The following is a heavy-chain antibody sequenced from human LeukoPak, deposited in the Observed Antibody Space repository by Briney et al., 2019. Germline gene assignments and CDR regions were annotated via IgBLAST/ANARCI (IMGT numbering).Heavy chain of an antibody. V-gene: IGHV1-2*02. CDR1: GYTFTDYY. D-gene: IGHD5-12*01. Sequence: PAASVKVSCKASGYTFTDYYMHWVRQAPGQGFEWMGWINPDSGGTNYAQKFQGRVTMTRDTSISTAYMELGRLRSNDTAVYYCARRALFGDSGYDYNWFDPWGQGTLVTVSS. CDR2: INPDSGGT. J-gene: IGHJ5*02. CDR3: ARRALFGDSGYDYNWFDP.